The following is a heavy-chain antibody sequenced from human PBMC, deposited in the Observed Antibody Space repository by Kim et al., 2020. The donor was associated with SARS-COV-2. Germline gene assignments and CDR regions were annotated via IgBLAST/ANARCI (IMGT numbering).Heavy chain of an antibody. Sequence: GGSLRLSCAASGFTFSSFAMSWVRQAPGKGLEWVSGISSSGGGPSNADSVKGRFTISRDNSKNTLYLQMNSLRAEDTAVYYCATTYDFWSGSGGMDVWGQGTTVTVSS. D-gene: IGHD3-3*01. J-gene: IGHJ6*02. CDR3: ATTYDFWSGSGGMDV. V-gene: IGHV3-23*01. CDR1: GFTFSSFA. CDR2: ISSSGGGP.